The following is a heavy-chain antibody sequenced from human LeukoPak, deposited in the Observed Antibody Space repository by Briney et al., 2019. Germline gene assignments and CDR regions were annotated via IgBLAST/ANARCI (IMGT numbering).Heavy chain of an antibody. CDR3: TRDSFRLGQN. V-gene: IGHV3-48*03. J-gene: IGHJ4*02. CDR1: GFTFSSYE. D-gene: IGHD7-27*01. CDR2: ISSSGSTI. Sequence: GGSLRLSCAASGFTFSSYEMNWVRQAPGKGLEWVSYISSSGSTIYYADSVKGRFTISRDNAKNSLYLQMNSLRAEDTAVYYCTRDSFRLGQNWGQGTLVTVSS.